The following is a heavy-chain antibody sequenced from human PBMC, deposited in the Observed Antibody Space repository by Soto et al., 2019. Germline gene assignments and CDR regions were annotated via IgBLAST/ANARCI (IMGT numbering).Heavy chain of an antibody. CDR2: ISAYNGNS. V-gene: IGHV1-18*04. J-gene: IGHJ6*04. Sequence: GASVKVSCKASGYIFTSYGISWVRQAPGQGLEWMGWISAYNGNSNYAQKLQGRVTVTTDTSTNTAYMELSSLRSEDTAVYYCARRGGWIQRIDYNYYGMDVWGEGTTVTVSS. CDR1: GYIFTSYG. D-gene: IGHD5-18*01. CDR3: ARRGGWIQRIDYNYYGMDV.